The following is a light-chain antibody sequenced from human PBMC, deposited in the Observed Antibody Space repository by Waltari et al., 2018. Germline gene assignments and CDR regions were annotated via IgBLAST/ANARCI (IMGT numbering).Light chain of an antibody. CDR2: AAS. Sequence: DIRLTQSPSLLSASIGDRVTITCRASQGISSYLAWYQQKPGKAPKVLIYAASTLQSGVPSRFSGSGSGTDFTLTISCLQPEDFATYYCQQHYSYPQTFGQGTKVEIK. J-gene: IGKJ1*01. CDR1: QGISSY. V-gene: IGKV1-9*01. CDR3: QQHYSYPQT.